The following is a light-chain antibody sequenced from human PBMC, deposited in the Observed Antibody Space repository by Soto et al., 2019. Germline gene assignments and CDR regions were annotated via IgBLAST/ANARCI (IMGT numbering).Light chain of an antibody. J-gene: IGKJ4*01. V-gene: IGKV1-9*01. CDR1: QAMSTS. Sequence: IQVTQSPSSLSASVGDRVTITCRASQAMSTSIAWYQQKPGKAPKLLIYAAYTLQSGVPPRFSGGGSGTDFTLTISSLQPEAFTTYYCHQLKRTPTFGGGTKLEI. CDR3: HQLKRTPT. CDR2: AAY.